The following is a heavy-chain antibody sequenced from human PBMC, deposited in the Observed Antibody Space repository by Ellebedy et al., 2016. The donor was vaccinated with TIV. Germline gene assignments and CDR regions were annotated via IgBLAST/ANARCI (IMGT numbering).Heavy chain of an antibody. CDR3: TGSYDFDI. CDR2: VKQDGNEK. V-gene: IGHV3-7*03. J-gene: IGHJ3*02. Sequence: PGGSLRLSCAASGFTFRSDWMTWVRQAPGKGREWVANVKQDGNEKHYVDSVRGRFTISRDNAKNSVYLQMNSQRHEDTAVYYCTGSYDFDIWGKGTIVTVSS. CDR1: GFTFRSDW.